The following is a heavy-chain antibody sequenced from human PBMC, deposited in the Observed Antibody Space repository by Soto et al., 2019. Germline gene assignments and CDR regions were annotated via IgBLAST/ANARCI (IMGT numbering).Heavy chain of an antibody. D-gene: IGHD3-22*01. J-gene: IGHJ6*02. Sequence: VGSLRLSCAASGFSFSHYGFHWVRQAPGKGLEWVAVISYDGSNEYYADSVKGRFTISRDNSKNTLYLQMNSLRAEDTAVYYCAKMMVVITTYYDMDVWGQGTTVTVSS. CDR2: ISYDGSNE. V-gene: IGHV3-30*18. CDR1: GFSFSHYG. CDR3: AKMMVVITTYYDMDV.